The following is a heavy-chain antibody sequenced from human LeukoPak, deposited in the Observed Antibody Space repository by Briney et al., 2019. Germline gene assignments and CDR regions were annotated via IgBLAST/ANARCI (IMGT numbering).Heavy chain of an antibody. D-gene: IGHD6-19*01. J-gene: IGHJ4*02. Sequence: GGSLRPSCAASGFTFSSYAMSWVRQAPGKGLEWVSGISGSGGSTYYADSVKGRFTISRDNSKNTLYLQMNSLRAEDTAVYYCAKDQRSSGRYKDYWGQGTLVTVSS. CDR2: ISGSGGST. CDR1: GFTFSSYA. CDR3: AKDQRSSGRYKDY. V-gene: IGHV3-23*01.